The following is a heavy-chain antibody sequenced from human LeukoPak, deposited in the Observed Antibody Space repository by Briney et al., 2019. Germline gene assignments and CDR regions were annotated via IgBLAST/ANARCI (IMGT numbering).Heavy chain of an antibody. D-gene: IGHD6-19*01. CDR1: GFTFSSHA. V-gene: IGHV3-23*01. J-gene: IGHJ4*02. CDR3: AKDYCSSAICPADY. Sequence: GGSLRLSCTASGFTFSSHAMSWVRQAAGKRLEWVSSISESGGTTFHSGSVKGRFTISRDNSKKVLYLQMNGLRVEDTAIYYCAKDYCSSAICPADYWGQGTQVTVSS. CDR2: ISESGGTT.